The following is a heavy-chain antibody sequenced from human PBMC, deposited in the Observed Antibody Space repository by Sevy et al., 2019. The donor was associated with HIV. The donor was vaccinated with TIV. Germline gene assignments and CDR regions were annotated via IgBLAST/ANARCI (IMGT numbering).Heavy chain of an antibody. D-gene: IGHD3-22*01. CDR3: AKGDDSRGYINVDY. J-gene: IGHJ4*02. Sequence: GGSLRLSCAASGFTFDDYTMHWVRQAPGKGLEWVSLISWDGSNTYYVDSVKGRFTISRDNSKKSLYLQMNSLRTEDTALYYCAKGDDSRGYINVDYWGQGTLVTVSS. CDR1: GFTFDDYT. CDR2: ISWDGSNT. V-gene: IGHV3-43*01.